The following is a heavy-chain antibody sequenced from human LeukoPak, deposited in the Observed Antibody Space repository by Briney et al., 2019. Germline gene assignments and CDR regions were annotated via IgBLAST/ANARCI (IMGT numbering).Heavy chain of an antibody. D-gene: IGHD3-3*01. J-gene: IGHJ4*02. V-gene: IGHV4-38-2*02. CDR3: ARDRGYYTFDY. CDR1: IYSISSGYH. Sequence: SETLSLTCTVSIYSISSGYHWGWVRQSPGKGLEWIGCIYYRGNTYYNPSLKSRVTISLDTSKNQFSLKLTSVIAAETAIYYCARDRGYYTFDYWGQGTLVTVSS. CDR2: IYYRGNT.